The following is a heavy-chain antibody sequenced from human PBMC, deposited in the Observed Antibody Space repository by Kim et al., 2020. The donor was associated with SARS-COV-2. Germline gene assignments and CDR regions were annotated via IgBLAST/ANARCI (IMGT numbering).Heavy chain of an antibody. J-gene: IGHJ4*02. Sequence: GGSLRLSCAASGFDFSKVFMNWVRQAPGTGLEWVGRIKTKTEGEATDYAAPVEGRFTISRDDSKNMVYLQMHSLKTEDTAVYFCNTARDRKTAMAPPFDYWGQGTLVTVSS. CDR3: NTARDRKTAMAPPFDY. CDR1: GFDFSKVF. D-gene: IGHD5-18*01. CDR2: IKTKTEGEAT. V-gene: IGHV3-15*01.